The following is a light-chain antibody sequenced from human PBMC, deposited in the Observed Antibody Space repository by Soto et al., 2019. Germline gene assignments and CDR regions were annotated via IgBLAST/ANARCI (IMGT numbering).Light chain of an antibody. J-gene: IGLJ2*01. V-gene: IGLV2-8*01. Sequence: VLIQPPSSSGSPGHSVTSSCPGTSSDVGGYNYVSWYQQHPGKAPKLMIYEVSKRPSGVPDRFSGSKSGNTASLTVSGLQAEDEDDYYCSSYAGSNNLVFGGGNKVTVL. CDR1: SSDVGGYNY. CDR2: EVS. CDR3: SSYAGSNNLV.